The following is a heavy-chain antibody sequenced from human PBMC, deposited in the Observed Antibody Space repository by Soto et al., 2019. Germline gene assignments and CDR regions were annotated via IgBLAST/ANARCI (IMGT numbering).Heavy chain of an antibody. CDR1: GFTFSSYW. CDR2: IKQDGSEK. CDR3: ARRIRYFDWLLSYYYYYMDV. V-gene: IGHV3-7*01. Sequence: GGSLRLSCAASGFTFSSYWMSWVRQAPGKGLEWVANIKQDGSEKYYVDSVKGRFTISRDNAKNSLYLQMNSLIAEDTAVYYCARRIRYFDWLLSYYYYYMDVWGKGTTVTVSS. D-gene: IGHD3-9*01. J-gene: IGHJ6*03.